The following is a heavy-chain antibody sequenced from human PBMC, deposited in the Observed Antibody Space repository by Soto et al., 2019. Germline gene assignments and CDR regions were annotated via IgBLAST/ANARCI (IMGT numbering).Heavy chain of an antibody. V-gene: IGHV4-61*01. Sequence: QVQLQESGPGLVKPSETLSLTCTVSGGSVSSGSYYWSWIRQPPGKGLEWIGYIYYSGSTNYNPSLKSRVTISVDPSKNQFSLKLSSVTAADTAVYYCAREGVDTARAAFDYWGQGTLVTVSS. CDR3: AREGVDTARAAFDY. CDR1: GGSVSSGSYY. D-gene: IGHD5-18*01. CDR2: IYYSGST. J-gene: IGHJ4*02.